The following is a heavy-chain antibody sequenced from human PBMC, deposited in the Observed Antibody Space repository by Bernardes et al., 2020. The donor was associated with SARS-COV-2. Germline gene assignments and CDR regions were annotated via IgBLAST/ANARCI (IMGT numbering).Heavy chain of an antibody. J-gene: IGHJ3*01. V-gene: IGHV3-23*01. CDR2: INGSGSIT. CDR3: VKDEYGGGWDAFDL. CDR1: GFTFSDYA. D-gene: IGHD6-19*01. Sequence: GGSLRLSCTSSGFTFSDYAMSWVRQAPGKGLEWVSTINGSGSITYHADSVRGRFAITRDNSKNTLYLHMTTLIAEDTALYYCVKDEYGGGWDAFDLWGEGTMVTVSS.